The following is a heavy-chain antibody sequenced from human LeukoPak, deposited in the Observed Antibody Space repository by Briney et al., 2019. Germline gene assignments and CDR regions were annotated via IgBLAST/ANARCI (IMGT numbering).Heavy chain of an antibody. Sequence: ASVKVSCKASGYTFTGYYMHWVRQAPGQGLEWMGWINPNSGGTNYAQKFQGWVTMTRDTSISTAYMELSSLRSDDTAVYYCARALTAAAGGTNWFDPWGQGTLVTVSS. CDR3: ARALTAAAGGTNWFDP. CDR1: GYTFTGYY. D-gene: IGHD6-13*01. CDR2: INPNSGGT. V-gene: IGHV1-2*04. J-gene: IGHJ5*02.